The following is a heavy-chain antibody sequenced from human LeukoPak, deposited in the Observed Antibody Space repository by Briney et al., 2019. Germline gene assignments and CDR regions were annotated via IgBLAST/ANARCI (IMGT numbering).Heavy chain of an antibody. CDR1: GGSISSYY. V-gene: IGHV4-4*07. D-gene: IGHD3-10*01. J-gene: IGHJ4*02. CDR2: IYTSGST. CDR3: ARYYYGSGSYYPRAHFDY. Sequence: PSETLSLTCTVSGGSISSYYWSWIRQPAGKGLEWIGRIYTSGSTNYNPSLKSRVTMSVDTSKNQFSLKLSSVTAADTAVYYCARYYYGSGSYYPRAHFDYWGQGTLVTVSS.